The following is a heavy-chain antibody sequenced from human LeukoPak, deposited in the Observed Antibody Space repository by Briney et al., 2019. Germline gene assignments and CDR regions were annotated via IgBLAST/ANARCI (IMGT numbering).Heavy chain of an antibody. CDR3: ARTVAGPYYFDY. V-gene: IGHV4-59*12. J-gene: IGHJ4*02. D-gene: IGHD6-19*01. CDR1: GGSISSYY. Sequence: PSETLSLTCTVSGGSISSYYWSWIRQPPGKGLEWIEYIYYSGSTNYNPSLKSRVTISVATSKNQFSLKLSSVTAADTAVYYCARTVAGPYYFDYWGQGTLVTVSS. CDR2: IYYSGST.